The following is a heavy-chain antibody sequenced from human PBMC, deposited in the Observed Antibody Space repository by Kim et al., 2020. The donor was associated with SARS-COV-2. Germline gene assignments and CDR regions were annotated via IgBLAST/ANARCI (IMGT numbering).Heavy chain of an antibody. V-gene: IGHV1-18*01. CDR3: ARGGLVRGDTPYDY. J-gene: IGHJ4*02. Sequence: AQKLQGRVTMTTDTSTSTAYMELRSLRSDDTAVYYCARGGLVRGDTPYDYWGQGTLVTVSS. D-gene: IGHD6-6*01.